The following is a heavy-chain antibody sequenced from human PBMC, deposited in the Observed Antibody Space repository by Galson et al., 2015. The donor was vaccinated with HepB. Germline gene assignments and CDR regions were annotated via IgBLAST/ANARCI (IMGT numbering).Heavy chain of an antibody. CDR1: GGTFSSYA. Sequence: SVKVSCKASGGTFSSYAISWVRQAPGQGLEWMGGIIPIFGIANYAQKFQGRVTITADESTSTAYMELSSLRSEDTAVYYCARDLGTHPDRSSSLDDYWGQGTLVTVSS. D-gene: IGHD3-16*01. J-gene: IGHJ4*02. CDR3: ARDLGTHPDRSSSLDDY. CDR2: IIPIFGIA. V-gene: IGHV1-69*13.